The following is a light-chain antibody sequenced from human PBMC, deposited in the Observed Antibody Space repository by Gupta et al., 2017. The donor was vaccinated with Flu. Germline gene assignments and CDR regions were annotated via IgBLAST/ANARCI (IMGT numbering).Light chain of an antibody. CDR1: SSNIGTNT. CDR2: INN. V-gene: IGLV1-44*01. CDR3: ASWDDSRNGWV. J-gene: IGLJ3*02. Sequence: QSVLTQPPSTSGTPGQRVTISCSGSSSNIGTNTVNWYQQLPGTAPKLLIYINNQRPSGVPDRFSGSKSGTSASLTISGLHAEDEADYYCASWDDSRNGWVFGGGTKLTVL.